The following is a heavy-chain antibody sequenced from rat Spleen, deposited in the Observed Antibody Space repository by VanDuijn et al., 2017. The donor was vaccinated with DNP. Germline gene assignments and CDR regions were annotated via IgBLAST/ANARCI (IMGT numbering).Heavy chain of an antibody. V-gene: IGHV5-7*01. Sequence: EVQLVESGGGLVQPGRSLKLSCAASGFTFSDYNMAWVRQAPKKGLEWVATISYDGSSTYYRDSVKGRFTISRDNAKSTLYLQMDSLRSEDTATYYCARHGGRDSYARYWYFDFWGPGTMVTVSS. CDR1: GFTFSDYN. J-gene: IGHJ1*01. CDR2: ISYDGSST. D-gene: IGHD1-12*01. CDR3: ARHGGRDSYARYWYFDF.